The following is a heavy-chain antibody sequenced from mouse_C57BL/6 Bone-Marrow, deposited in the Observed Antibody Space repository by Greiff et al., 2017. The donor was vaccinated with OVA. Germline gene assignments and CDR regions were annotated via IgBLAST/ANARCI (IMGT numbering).Heavy chain of an antibody. CDR1: GYAFSSYW. CDR2: IYPGDGDT. Sequence: VKLQESGAELVKPGASVKISCKASGYAFSSYWMNWVKQRPGKGLEWIGQIYPGDGDTNYNGKFKGKATLTADKSSSTAYMQLSSLTSEDSAVYFCARLLYWYFDVWGTGTTVTVSS. J-gene: IGHJ1*03. V-gene: IGHV1-80*01. D-gene: IGHD1-1*01. CDR3: ARLLYWYFDV.